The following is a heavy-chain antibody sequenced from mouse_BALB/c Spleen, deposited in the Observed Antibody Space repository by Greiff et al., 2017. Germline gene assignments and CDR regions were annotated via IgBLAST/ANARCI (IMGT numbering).Heavy chain of an antibody. V-gene: IGHV1-4*02. CDR3: ARSGYGSSYGWYFDV. CDR2: INPSSGYT. CDR1: GYTFTSYT. Sequence: QVQLQQSAAELARPGASVKMSCKASGYTFTSYTMHWVKQRPGQGLEWIGYINPSSGYTEYNQKFKDKTTLTADKSSSTAYMQLSSLTSEDSAVYYCARSGYGSSYGWYFDVWGAGTTVTVSS. J-gene: IGHJ1*01. D-gene: IGHD1-1*01.